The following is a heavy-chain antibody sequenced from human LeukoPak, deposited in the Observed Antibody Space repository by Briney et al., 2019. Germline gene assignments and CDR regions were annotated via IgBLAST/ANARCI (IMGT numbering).Heavy chain of an antibody. D-gene: IGHD2-15*01. CDR1: GITVSSNY. Sequence: PGGSLRLSCAASGITVSSNYMSWVRQAPGKGLEWVSVISSGGNTYYADSVKGRFTISRDNSKNTLYLQMNSLRAEDTAVYYCARWYSGGGDAFDIWGQGTMVTVSS. V-gene: IGHV3-53*01. CDR3: ARWYSGGGDAFDI. CDR2: ISSGGNT. J-gene: IGHJ3*02.